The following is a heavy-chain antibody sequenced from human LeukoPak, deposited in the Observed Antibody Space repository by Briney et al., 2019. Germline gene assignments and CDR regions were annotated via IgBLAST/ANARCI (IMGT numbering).Heavy chain of an antibody. V-gene: IGHV3-30*02. CDR2: IRYDGSNK. Sequence: HPGGSLRLSCAASGFTFSSYGMHWVRQAPGKGLEWVAFIRYDGSNKYYADSVKGRFTISRDNSKNTLYLQMNSLRAEDTAVYYCARGGGNCLDYWGQGTLVAVSS. D-gene: IGHD3-16*01. CDR3: ARGGGNCLDY. CDR1: GFTFSSYG. J-gene: IGHJ4*02.